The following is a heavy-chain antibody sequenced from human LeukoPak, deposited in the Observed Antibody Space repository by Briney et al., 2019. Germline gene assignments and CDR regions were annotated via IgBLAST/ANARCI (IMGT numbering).Heavy chain of an antibody. V-gene: IGHV1-24*01. D-gene: IGHD3-16*01. CDR3: ATGRPSGYDDVYFDY. CDR2: FDPDEGHT. CDR1: GYKLITTS. J-gene: IGHJ4*02. Sequence: VASVQVSCKLSGYKLITTSFHWVRQAPGEGLEWMGGFDPDEGHTIYAQKFRGRLTLNEDTSIDTAYMELSSLRTDDTAVYYCATGRPSGYDDVYFDYWGQGSLVIVSS.